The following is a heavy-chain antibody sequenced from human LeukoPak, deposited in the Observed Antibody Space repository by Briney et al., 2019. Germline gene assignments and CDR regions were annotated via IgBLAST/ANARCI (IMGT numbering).Heavy chain of an antibody. CDR3: VRARGDRSGYYRY. CDR1: GYTFTKYG. D-gene: IGHD3-22*01. V-gene: IGHV1-18*01. CDR2: ISVYDGNT. J-gene: IGHJ4*02. Sequence: EASVKVSCKTSGYTFTKYGISWVRQAPGQGPEWMGWISVYDGNTNYAQKLQDRLTLTTDTSTDTAHMELRSLRSDDTAAYYCVRARGDRSGYYRYWGQGTLVTVSS.